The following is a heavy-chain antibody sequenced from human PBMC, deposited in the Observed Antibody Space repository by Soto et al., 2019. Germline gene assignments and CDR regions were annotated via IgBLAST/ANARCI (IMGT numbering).Heavy chain of an antibody. V-gene: IGHV4-4*07. CDR1: GGSINTFY. D-gene: IGHD5-12*01. Sequence: SETLSLTCTVSGGSINTFYWSWVRQPAGKGLEWIGRIFSSGGTSFNPSLESRVAMSVDTSKNHFSLNLSSVTAADMAVYYCAREGSYSAYNFAHGIQLWSFDFWGQGALVTVSS. CDR3: AREGSYSAYNFAHGIQLWSFDF. J-gene: IGHJ4*02. CDR2: IFSSGGT.